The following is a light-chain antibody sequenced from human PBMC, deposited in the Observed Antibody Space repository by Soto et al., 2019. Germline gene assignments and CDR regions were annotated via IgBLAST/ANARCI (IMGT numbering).Light chain of an antibody. CDR3: HQYNNWPPGT. CDR1: QSVSSSY. J-gene: IGKJ2*02. V-gene: IGKV3-20*01. CDR2: GAS. Sequence: EIVLTQSPGTLSLSPGERATLSCRASQSVSSSYLTWFQQKPGQAPRLLIYGASSRATGIPDRFSGSGSGTDFTLSISRLEPEDFAVYYCHQYNNWPPGTFGQGTKREIK.